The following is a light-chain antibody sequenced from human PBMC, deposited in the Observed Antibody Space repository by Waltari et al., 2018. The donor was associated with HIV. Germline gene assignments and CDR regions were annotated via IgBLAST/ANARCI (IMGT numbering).Light chain of an antibody. CDR1: SSDVGGYNY. V-gene: IGLV2-14*03. Sequence: QSALTQPASVSGSPGQSITIPCTGSSSDVGGYNYVSWYQQHPGKAPRLMIYDVSTRPSGVSDRFSGSKSGDTASLTISGLQAEGEADYYCESYTSTSVWVFGGGTRLTVL. CDR2: DVS. CDR3: ESYTSTSVWV. J-gene: IGLJ3*02.